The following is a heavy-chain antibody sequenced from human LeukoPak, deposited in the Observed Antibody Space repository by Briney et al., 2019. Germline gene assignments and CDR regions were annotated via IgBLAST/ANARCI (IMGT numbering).Heavy chain of an antibody. CDR3: ARHPIVVVPAALHPYYYYYMDV. CDR2: IYPGDSDT. V-gene: IGHV5-51*01. CDR1: GYSFTSYW. Sequence: GESLKISCKGSGYSFTSYWIGWVRQMPGKGLEWMGIIYPGDSDTRYSPSFQGQVTISADKSISTAYLQWSSLKASDTAMYYCARHPIVVVPAALHPYYYYYMDVWGKGTTVTVSS. D-gene: IGHD2-2*01. J-gene: IGHJ6*03.